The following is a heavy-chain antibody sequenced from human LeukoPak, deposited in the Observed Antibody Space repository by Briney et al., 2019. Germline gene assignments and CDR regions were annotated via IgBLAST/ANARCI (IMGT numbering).Heavy chain of an antibody. CDR1: GFTFSGYT. CDR2: ISSSSSYI. Sequence: PGGSLRLSCAASGFTFSGYTMNWVRQAPGEGLEWVSSISSSSSYIYYADSVKGRFTISRDNAKNSLYLQMNSLRAGDTAVYYCAGDTTRINYYNDPWGASDIWGRGTMVTVSS. D-gene: IGHD1-26*01. V-gene: IGHV3-21*01. J-gene: IGHJ3*02. CDR3: AGDTTRINYYNDPWGASDI.